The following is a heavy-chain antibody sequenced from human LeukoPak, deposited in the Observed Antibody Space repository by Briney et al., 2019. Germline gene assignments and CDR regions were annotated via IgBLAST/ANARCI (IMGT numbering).Heavy chain of an antibody. CDR1: GYTFTGYH. J-gene: IGHJ4*02. CDR2: INPNSGGT. D-gene: IGHD3-22*01. Sequence: ASVNVSCKASGYTFTGYHMHWVRQAPGQGLGWMGWINPNSGGTNYAQKFQGRVTMTRDKSISTAYMELSRLRSDDTAVYYCARDADYYDSSGYYYDFDYWGQGTLVTVSS. V-gene: IGHV1-2*02. CDR3: ARDADYYDSSGYYYDFDY.